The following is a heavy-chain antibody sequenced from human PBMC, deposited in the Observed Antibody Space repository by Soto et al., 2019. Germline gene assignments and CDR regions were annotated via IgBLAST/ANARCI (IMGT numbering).Heavy chain of an antibody. V-gene: IGHV3-11*01. D-gene: IGHD6-13*01. J-gene: IGHJ2*01. Sequence: SLRLSCAASGFIFSDYYMSWIRQAPGKGLEWISYISNSGSPIDYADSVKGRFTISRDNAKKSLYLQMNSLRAEDTAVYYCARHFVATGGRYFDLWGRGTLVTVSS. CDR2: ISNSGSPI. CDR1: GFIFSDYY. CDR3: ARHFVATGGRYFDL.